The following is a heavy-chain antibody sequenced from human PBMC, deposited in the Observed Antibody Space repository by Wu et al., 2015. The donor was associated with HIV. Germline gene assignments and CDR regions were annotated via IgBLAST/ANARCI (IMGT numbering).Heavy chain of an antibody. Sequence: QVQLVQSGAEVKKPGASVKVSCKASGYTFSSYYMHWVRQAPGQGLEWMGIINPSDGNTNYAQKFQGRVTMTRDTSTSTVYMELSSLRSEDTAVYYCARDYAYDSSGYSGYWGQGNAGSPSPQ. D-gene: IGHD3-22*01. J-gene: IGHJ4*02. CDR1: GYTFSSYY. CDR2: INPSDGNT. CDR3: ARDYAYDSSGYSGY. V-gene: IGHV1-46*01.